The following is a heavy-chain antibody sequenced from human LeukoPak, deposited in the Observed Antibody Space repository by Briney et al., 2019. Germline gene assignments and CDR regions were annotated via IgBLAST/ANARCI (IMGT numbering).Heavy chain of an antibody. CDR3: ASSRPAYYDILTGYYYFDY. Sequence: SETLSLTCTVSGGSISSSSYYWGWIRQPPGKGLEWIGSIYYSGSTYYNPSLKSRVTISVDTSKNQFSLKLSSVTAADTAVYYCASSRPAYYDILTGYYYFDYWGQGTLVTVSS. J-gene: IGHJ4*02. V-gene: IGHV4-39*01. CDR2: IYYSGST. CDR1: GGSISSSSYY. D-gene: IGHD3-9*01.